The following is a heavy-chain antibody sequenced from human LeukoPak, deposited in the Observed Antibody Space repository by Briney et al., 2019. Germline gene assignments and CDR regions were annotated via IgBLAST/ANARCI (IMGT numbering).Heavy chain of an antibody. CDR2: INEDGSEK. CDR3: ARVVGNPYYFDY. V-gene: IGHV3-7*05. D-gene: IGHD1-26*01. Sequence: GGSLRLSCAASGFTFSSYWMSWVRQAPGKGVEWVANINEDGSEKYYVDSVKGRFTISRDNAKKSLYLQMNSLRAEDTAVYYCARVVGNPYYFDYWGQGTLVTVSS. J-gene: IGHJ4*02. CDR1: GFTFSSYW.